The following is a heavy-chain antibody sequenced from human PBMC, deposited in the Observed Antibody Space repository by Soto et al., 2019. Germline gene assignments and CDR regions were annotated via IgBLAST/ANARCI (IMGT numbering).Heavy chain of an antibody. CDR1: GASITNYY. V-gene: IGHV4-59*01. CDR2: IYYGGTS. J-gene: IGHJ4*02. D-gene: IGHD3-10*01. Sequence: QVQLHQSGPGLVKPSETLSLTCSVSGASITNYYWTWIRQSPGKGLEWIGYIYYGGTSNYNSSLKGRVTVSLDMSTNLFSLTLNSVTAADTAVYYCAMYYGHGQDYWGQGTLVTVSS. CDR3: AMYYGHGQDY.